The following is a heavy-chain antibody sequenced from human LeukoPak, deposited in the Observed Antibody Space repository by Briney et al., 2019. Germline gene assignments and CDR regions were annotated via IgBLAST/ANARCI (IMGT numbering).Heavy chain of an antibody. Sequence: SETLSLTCAVYGGSFSGYYWSWIRQPPGKGLEWIGEINHSGSTNYNPSLKSRVTISVDTSKNQFSLKLSSVTAADTAVYYCARLSSRYYGSGRRGDFDYWGQGTLVTVSS. J-gene: IGHJ4*02. CDR3: ARLSSRYYGSGRRGDFDY. CDR2: INHSGST. V-gene: IGHV4-34*01. CDR1: GGSFSGYY. D-gene: IGHD3-10*01.